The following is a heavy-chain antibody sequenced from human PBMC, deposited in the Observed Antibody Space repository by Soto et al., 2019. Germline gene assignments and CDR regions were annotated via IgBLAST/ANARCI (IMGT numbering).Heavy chain of an antibody. Sequence: QLQLQESGPGLVKPSETLSLTCTVSGGSISSSSYYWGWIRQPPGKGLEWIGSIYYSGSTYYNPSLKSRVTISVDTSKNQFSLKLSSVTAADTAVYYCARLNAVAGLKVGYWGQGTLVTVSS. CDR1: GGSISSSSYY. J-gene: IGHJ4*02. D-gene: IGHD6-19*01. CDR2: IYYSGST. CDR3: ARLNAVAGLKVGY. V-gene: IGHV4-39*01.